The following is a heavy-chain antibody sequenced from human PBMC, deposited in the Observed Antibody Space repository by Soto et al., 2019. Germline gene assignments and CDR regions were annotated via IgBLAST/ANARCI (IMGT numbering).Heavy chain of an antibody. J-gene: IGHJ4*02. CDR3: TRARREATTDY. CDR1: GFDFTTTW. V-gene: IGHV3-48*01. CDR2: LSGGSKTK. Sequence: GGSLRLSCAASGFDFTTTWMNWVRQAPGKGLEWVSYLSGGSKTKQYADSVKGRFTISRDNAKNSLYLQMNNLRAEDTAIYYCTRARREATTDYWGQGALFTVSS.